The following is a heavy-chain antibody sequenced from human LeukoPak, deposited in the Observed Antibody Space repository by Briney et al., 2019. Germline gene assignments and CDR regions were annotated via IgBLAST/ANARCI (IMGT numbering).Heavy chain of an antibody. Sequence: GGSLRLSCAASGFTFSGYTLHWVRQAPGKGLEYVSAIISHGGSTHYADSVKGRFTVSRDNSKNTLYLQMDSLRAEDMAVYYCARITMGATSANFYYYFLDAWGKGTTVTLSS. CDR3: ARITMGATSANFYYYFLDA. CDR2: IISHGGST. D-gene: IGHD3-3*01. J-gene: IGHJ6*03. CDR1: GFTFSGYT. V-gene: IGHV3-64*02.